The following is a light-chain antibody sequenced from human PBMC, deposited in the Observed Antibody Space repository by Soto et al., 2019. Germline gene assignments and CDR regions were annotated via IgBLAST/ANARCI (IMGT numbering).Light chain of an antibody. CDR3: QQYGSSPLT. V-gene: IGKV3-20*01. CDR1: QSVSSGY. J-gene: IGKJ1*01. Sequence: EIALTQSPGTLSLSPGERATLSCRASQSVSSGYLAWYQQKPGQAPRLLIYGASSRATGIPDRFSGSGSGTDFTLTISRLETEDFAVYYCQQYGSSPLTFGQGTKVEIK. CDR2: GAS.